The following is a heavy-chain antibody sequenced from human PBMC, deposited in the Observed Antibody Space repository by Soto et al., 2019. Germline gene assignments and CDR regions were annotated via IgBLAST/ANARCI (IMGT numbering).Heavy chain of an antibody. J-gene: IGHJ6*02. CDR3: ARDSYDILTHYYYGMDV. CDR1: GYTFTSYA. CDR2: INAGNGNT. D-gene: IGHD3-9*01. Sequence: ASVKVSCKASGYTFTSYAMHWVRQAPGQRLEWMGWINAGNGNTKYSQKFQGRVTITRDTSASTAYMELSSLRSEDTAVYYCARDSYDILTHYYYGMDVWGQGTTVTASS. V-gene: IGHV1-3*01.